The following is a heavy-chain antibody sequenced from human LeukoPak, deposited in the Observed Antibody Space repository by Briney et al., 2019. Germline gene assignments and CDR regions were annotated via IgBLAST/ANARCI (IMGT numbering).Heavy chain of an antibody. CDR2: INHGGST. CDR1: GGSFSGYF. Sequence: KPSENLSLTCAVSGGSFSGYFWNWIRQPPGKGLEWIGEINHGGSTNYNPSLKSRVTISLDTSKNQFSLKLSSVTAADTAVYYCARGNLWDYRRYYYYMDVWGKGTTVTVSS. J-gene: IGHJ6*03. CDR3: ARGNLWDYRRYYYYMDV. V-gene: IGHV4-34*01. D-gene: IGHD4-11*01.